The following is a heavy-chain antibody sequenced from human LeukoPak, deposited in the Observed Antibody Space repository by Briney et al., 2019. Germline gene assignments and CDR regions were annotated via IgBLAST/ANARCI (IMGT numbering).Heavy chain of an antibody. CDR1: GFTFSSYW. D-gene: IGHD1-26*01. V-gene: IGHV3-7*01. Sequence: PGGSLRLSCAASGFTFSSYWMTWVRQAPGKGLEWVANIKPDGSEKYYVDSVKGRFTISRDNAKNSLYLQMNSLRAEDTAVYYCARDRWELLGGYGYWGQGTLVTVSS. CDR3: ARDRWELLGGYGY. J-gene: IGHJ4*02. CDR2: IKPDGSEK.